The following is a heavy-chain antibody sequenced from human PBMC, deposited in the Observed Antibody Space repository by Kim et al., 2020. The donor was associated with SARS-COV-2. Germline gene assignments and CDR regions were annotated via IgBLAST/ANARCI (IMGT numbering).Heavy chain of an antibody. J-gene: IGHJ6*02. CDR3: ASSIAAAGTSVGYGMDV. Sequence: GESLKISCKGSGYSFTSYWISWVRQMPGKGLEWMGRIDPSDSYTNYSPSFQGHVTISTDKSISTAYLQWSSLKASDTAMYYCASSIAAAGTSVGYGMDVWGQGTTVTVSS. CDR2: IDPSDSYT. CDR1: GYSFTSYW. D-gene: IGHD6-13*01. V-gene: IGHV5-10-1*01.